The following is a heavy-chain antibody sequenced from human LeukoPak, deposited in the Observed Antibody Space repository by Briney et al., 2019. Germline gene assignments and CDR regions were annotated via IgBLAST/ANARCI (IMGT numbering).Heavy chain of an antibody. CDR3: AKDHDSSGYGY. D-gene: IGHD3-22*01. CDR1: GLTFSSYG. V-gene: IGHV3-30*18. CDR2: ISYDGSNK. Sequence: GGSLRLSCAASGLTFSSYGMHWVRQAPGKGLEWVAVISYDGSNKYYADSVKGRFTISRDNSKNTLYLQMNSLRAEDTAVYYCAKDHDSSGYGYWGQGTLVTVSS. J-gene: IGHJ4*02.